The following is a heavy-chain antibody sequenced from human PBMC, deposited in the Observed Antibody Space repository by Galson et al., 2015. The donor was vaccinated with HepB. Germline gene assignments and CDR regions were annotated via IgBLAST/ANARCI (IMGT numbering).Heavy chain of an antibody. CDR3: ARSLACSSTSCHRGFDY. V-gene: IGHV3-33*08. Sequence: SLRLSCAASGFTFSSYGMHWVRQAPGKGLEWVAVIWYDGSNKYYADSVKGRFTISRDNSKNTLYLQMNSLRAEDTAVYYCARSLACSSTSCHRGFDYWGQGTLVTVSS. J-gene: IGHJ4*02. D-gene: IGHD2-2*01. CDR1: GFTFSSYG. CDR2: IWYDGSNK.